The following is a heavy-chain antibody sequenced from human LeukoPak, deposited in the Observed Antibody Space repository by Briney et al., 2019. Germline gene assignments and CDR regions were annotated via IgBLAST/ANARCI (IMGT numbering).Heavy chain of an antibody. J-gene: IGHJ5*02. D-gene: IGHD6-13*01. CDR2: INHSGGT. V-gene: IGHV4-34*01. CDR3: ARRGVQGSSWSKPHQRGFGRFDP. Sequence: PSETLSLTCAVYGGSFSGYYWSWIRQPPGKGLEWIGEINHSGGTNYNPSLKSRVTISVDTSKNQFSLKLSSVTAADTAVYYCARRGVQGSSWSKPHQRGFGRFDPWGQGTLVTVSS. CDR1: GGSFSGYY.